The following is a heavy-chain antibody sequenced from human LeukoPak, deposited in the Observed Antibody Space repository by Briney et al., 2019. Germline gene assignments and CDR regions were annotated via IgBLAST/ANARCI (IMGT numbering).Heavy chain of an antibody. D-gene: IGHD4-23*01. CDR3: AKRMGVVVTPNYYFDY. J-gene: IGHJ4*02. Sequence: GGSLRLSCAASGFTFSSYAMSWVRQAPGKGLEWDSAITGSGGITIYADSVKGRFTISRDNSKNTLYLQLNSLRAEDTAIYYCAKRMGVVVTPNYYFDYWGQGTLVTVSS. CDR1: GFTFSSYA. CDR2: ITGSGGIT. V-gene: IGHV3-23*01.